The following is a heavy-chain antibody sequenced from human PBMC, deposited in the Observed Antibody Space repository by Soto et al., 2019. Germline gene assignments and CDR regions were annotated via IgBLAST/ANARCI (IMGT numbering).Heavy chain of an antibody. Sequence: EVQLLESGGSLVQPGGSLRLSCAASGFTFRTYAMTWVRQAPGKGLEWVSAISGSGSSPYYADSVKGRFTISRDTSKNTPYLQRNSLRAEYTAVYYCAKDNGLGYWGQGTLVTVSS. CDR2: ISGSGSSP. V-gene: IGHV3-23*01. CDR3: AKDNGLGY. D-gene: IGHD5-12*01. J-gene: IGHJ4*02. CDR1: GFTFRTYA.